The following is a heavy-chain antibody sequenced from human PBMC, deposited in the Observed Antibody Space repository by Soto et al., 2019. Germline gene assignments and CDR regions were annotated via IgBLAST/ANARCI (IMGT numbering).Heavy chain of an antibody. CDR3: TTDSYITSIIVRFDY. D-gene: IGHD3-22*01. CDR2: VKSKTDGGTT. J-gene: IGHJ4*01. Sequence: GGSLRLSCAASGFTFSNAWINWVRQAPGKGLEWVGRVKSKTDGGTTDFAAPVKGRFAISRDDSKNMVYLEMNSLKTEDIGIYYCTTDSYITSIIVRFDYWGHGTLVTVSS. CDR1: GFTFSNAW. V-gene: IGHV3-15*07.